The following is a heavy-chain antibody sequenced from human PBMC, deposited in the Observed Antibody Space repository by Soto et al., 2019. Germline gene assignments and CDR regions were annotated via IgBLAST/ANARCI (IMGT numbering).Heavy chain of an antibody. J-gene: IGHJ3*01. CDR1: GFILNNYA. Sequence: VQLLESGGDLVQPGGSLRLSCVASGFILNNYAMSWVRQAPGKGLEWVSTIGGTDGDSDGVPWYEDSVKGRLPISRDSSANALFLHMDNLRAEASALYYCVKRGRNWGAFAFWGQGTTVVVSS. CDR3: VKRGRNWGAFAF. D-gene: IGHD7-27*01. V-gene: IGHV3-23*01. CDR2: IGGTDGDSDGVP.